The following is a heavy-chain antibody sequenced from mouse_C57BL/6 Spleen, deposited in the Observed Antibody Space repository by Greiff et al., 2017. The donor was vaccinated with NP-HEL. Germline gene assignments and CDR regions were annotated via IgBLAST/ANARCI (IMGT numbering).Heavy chain of an antibody. CDR1: GYTFTSYW. Sequence: VQLQQPGAELVRPGSSVKLSCKASGYTFTSYWMDGVKQRPGQGLDWIGNIYPSDSETHYNQKFKDKATLTVDKSSSTAYMQLSSLTSEDSAVYYCARGGEGDFDYWGQGTTLTVSS. CDR3: ARGGEGDFDY. V-gene: IGHV1-61*01. J-gene: IGHJ2*01. CDR2: IYPSDSET.